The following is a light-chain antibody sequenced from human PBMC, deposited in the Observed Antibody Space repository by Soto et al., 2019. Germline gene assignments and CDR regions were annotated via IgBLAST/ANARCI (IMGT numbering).Light chain of an antibody. CDR1: QSISSY. V-gene: IGKV3-11*01. J-gene: IGKJ2*01. CDR2: DAS. CDR3: PQRGNWPYT. Sequence: EIVLTQFPATLSLSPGERATLSCRASQSISSYLAWYQQKPGQAPRLLIYDASNRATDIPARFSGSGSGTDFTLTISSLEPEDFAVYYCPQRGNWPYTFGQGTKLEIK.